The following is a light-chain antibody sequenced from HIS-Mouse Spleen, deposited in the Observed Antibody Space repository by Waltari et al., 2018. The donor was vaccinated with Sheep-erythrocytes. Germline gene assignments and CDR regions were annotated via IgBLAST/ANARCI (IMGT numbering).Light chain of an antibody. V-gene: IGLV3-1*01. J-gene: IGLJ1*01. CDR3: CSYAGSYNHV. CDR1: NLGDKY. Sequence: SYELTQPPSVSVSPGQTASITCSGDNLGDKYACWYQQKPGQSTVLVIYQDSKRPSGIPERFSGSNSGNTATLTISGTQAMDEADYYCCSYAGSYNHVFATGTKVTVL. CDR2: QDS.